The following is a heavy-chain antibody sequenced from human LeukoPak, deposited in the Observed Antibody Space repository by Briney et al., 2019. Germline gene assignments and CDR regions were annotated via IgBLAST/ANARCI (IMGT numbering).Heavy chain of an antibody. D-gene: IGHD3-22*01. CDR3: ARDYDAYLPY. J-gene: IGHJ4*02. CDR2: MNPNSGDT. CDR1: GGTFTRHD. V-gene: IGHV1-8*01. Sequence: ASVKVSCKASGGTFTRHDINWVRQATGQGLEWMGWMNPNSGDTGYAQKFQGRVTLTRDTSTSTAYMELSSLRSEDTALYYCARDYDAYLPYWGQGTLVTVSS.